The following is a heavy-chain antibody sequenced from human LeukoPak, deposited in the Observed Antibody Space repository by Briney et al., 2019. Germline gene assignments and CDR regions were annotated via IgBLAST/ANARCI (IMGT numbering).Heavy chain of an antibody. D-gene: IGHD3-10*01. Sequence: SETLSLTCTVSGGSINSGGYYWSWIRQHPGKGLEWIGYIYYSGSTYYNPSLKSRITVSVDTSKNQFSLSLSSVTAADTAVYYCARDTRYYYHPPIWGQGTTVAVSS. V-gene: IGHV4-31*03. J-gene: IGHJ6*02. CDR3: ARDTRYYYHPPI. CDR2: IYYSGST. CDR1: GGSINSGGYY.